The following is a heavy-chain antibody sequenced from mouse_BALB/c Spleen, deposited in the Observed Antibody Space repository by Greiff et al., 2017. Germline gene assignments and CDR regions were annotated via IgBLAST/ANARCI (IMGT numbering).Heavy chain of an antibody. CDR2: INPSNGRT. J-gene: IGHJ3*01. V-gene: IGHV1S81*02. Sequence: VQLQQSGAELVKPGASVKLSCKASGYTFTSYWMHWVKQRPGQGLEWIGEINPSNGRTNYNEKFKSKATLTVDKSSSTAYMQLSSLTSEDSAVYYCARRRDDYDEGFAYWGQGTLVTVSA. CDR3: ARRRDDYDEGFAY. D-gene: IGHD2-4*01. CDR1: GYTFTSYW.